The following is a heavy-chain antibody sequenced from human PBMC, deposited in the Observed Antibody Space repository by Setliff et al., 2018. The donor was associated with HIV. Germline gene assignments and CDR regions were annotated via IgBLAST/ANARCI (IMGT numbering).Heavy chain of an antibody. J-gene: IGHJ3*01. D-gene: IGHD5-18*01. CDR2: INHSGST. Sequence: SETLSLTCAVYGGSFSAYYWSWIRQPPGKGLEWIGEINHSGSTNYNPSLKTRVTIMVNTSKNQFSLKLGSVTAADTAVYYCAREWSYGAFDTFDVWGQGTMVTVSS. CDR3: AREWSYGAFDTFDV. V-gene: IGHV4-34*01. CDR1: GGSFSAYY.